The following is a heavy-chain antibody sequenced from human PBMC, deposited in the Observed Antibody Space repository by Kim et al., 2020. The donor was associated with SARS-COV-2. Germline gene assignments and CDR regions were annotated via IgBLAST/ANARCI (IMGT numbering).Heavy chain of an antibody. CDR3: ARDVIRPSHGPYQLLPYYFDY. CDR2: ISSSSSTI. D-gene: IGHD2-2*01. Sequence: GGSLRLSCAASGFTFSSYSMNWVRQAPGKGLEWVSYISSSSSTIYYADSVKGRFTISRDNAKNSLYLQMNSLRDEDTAVYYCARDVIRPSHGPYQLLPYYFDYWGQGTLVTVSS. J-gene: IGHJ4*02. V-gene: IGHV3-48*02. CDR1: GFTFSSYS.